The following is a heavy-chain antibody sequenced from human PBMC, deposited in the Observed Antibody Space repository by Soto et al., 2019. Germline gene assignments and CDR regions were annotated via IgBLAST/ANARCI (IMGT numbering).Heavy chain of an antibody. CDR2: IGTGNSPI. J-gene: IGHJ4*02. CDR3: ARDSSWAFDY. Sequence: EVQVVESGGGLVQPGGSLRLSCAASGFTFSSYSMNWVRQAPGKGLEWISYIGTGNSPIYYADSVKGRFTISRDNAETSLFLQMNSLRAEDSAVDYCARDSSWAFDYWGQGALVTVSS. D-gene: IGHD3-16*01. CDR1: GFTFSSYS. V-gene: IGHV3-48*01.